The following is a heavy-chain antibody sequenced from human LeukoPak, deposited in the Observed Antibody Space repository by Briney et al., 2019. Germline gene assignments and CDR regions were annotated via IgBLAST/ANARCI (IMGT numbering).Heavy chain of an antibody. V-gene: IGHV3-23*01. CDR3: AKRIQSAMATGY. CDR2: INGSGGST. CDR1: GLTFSSYA. J-gene: IGHJ4*02. Sequence: GGSLRLSCAASGLTFSSYAMSWVRQAPGKWLEWVSDINGSGGSTYYAGSVKGRFTISRDNSKNTLYLQMNSLRAEDTAVYYCAKRIQSAMATGYWGQGTLVTVSS. D-gene: IGHD5-18*01.